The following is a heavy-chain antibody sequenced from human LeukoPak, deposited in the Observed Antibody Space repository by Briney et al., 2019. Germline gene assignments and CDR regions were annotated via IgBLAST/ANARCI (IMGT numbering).Heavy chain of an antibody. CDR1: GFTFSSYA. CDR3: ARRINGTWYYFDY. Sequence: GSLRLSCAASGFTFSSYAMTWVRQAPGKGLEWVSVISASGGSTYYRDSVKGRFTISRDNSKNTLNLQMNSLRAEDTAVYFCARRINGTWYYFDYWGQGTLVTVSS. CDR2: ISASGGST. V-gene: IGHV3-23*01. D-gene: IGHD1-20*01. J-gene: IGHJ4*02.